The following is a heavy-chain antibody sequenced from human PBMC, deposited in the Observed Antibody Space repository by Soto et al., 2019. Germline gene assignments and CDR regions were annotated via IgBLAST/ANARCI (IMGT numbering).Heavy chain of an antibody. D-gene: IGHD6-13*01. J-gene: IGHJ4*02. CDR2: ITWNSDRV. V-gene: IGHV3-9*01. CDR1: GFTFDAYA. CDR3: AKGLSIAAIDY. Sequence: EVQLVESGGGLVQPGRSLRLSCTASGFTFDAYALHWVRQAPGKGLEWVSGITWNSDRVDYADSVKGRFTVSRDNARNSLHLQMNSLRPEDTASYFCAKGLSIAAIDYWGQGTLVTVSS.